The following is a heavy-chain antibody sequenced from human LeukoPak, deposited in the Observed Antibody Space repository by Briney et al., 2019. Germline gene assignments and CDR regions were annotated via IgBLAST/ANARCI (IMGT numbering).Heavy chain of an antibody. CDR1: GFTFSTSW. CDR3: ARAGYSPNWFDP. Sequence: GGSLRLSCAASGFTFSTSWMSWVRQAPGEGLEWVANIKHDGSEKYYVDSVKGRFTISRDNAGNSLYLQMNSLRAEDTAVYYCARAGYSPNWFDPWGQGTLVTVSS. D-gene: IGHD4-11*01. CDR2: IKHDGSEK. V-gene: IGHV3-7*01. J-gene: IGHJ5*02.